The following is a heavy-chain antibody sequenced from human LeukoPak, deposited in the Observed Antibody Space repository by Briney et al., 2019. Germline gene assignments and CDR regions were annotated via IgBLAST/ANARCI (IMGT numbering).Heavy chain of an antibody. CDR1: GYTFTSYY. D-gene: IGHD5-12*01. CDR2: INPSGGST. J-gene: IGHJ5*02. V-gene: IGHV1-46*01. CDR3: ARDGESGYDLGIATNWFDP. Sequence: VASVKVSCKASGYTFTSYYMHWVRQAPGQGLEWMGIINPSGGSTSYAQKFQGRVTMTRDTSTSTVYMELSSLRSEDTAVYYCARDGESGYDLGIATNWFDPWGQGTLVTVSS.